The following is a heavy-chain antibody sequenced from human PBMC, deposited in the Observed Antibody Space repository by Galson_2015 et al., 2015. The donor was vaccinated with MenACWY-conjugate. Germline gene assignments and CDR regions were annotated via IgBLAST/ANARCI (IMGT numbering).Heavy chain of an antibody. CDR2: IRTKINNYAT. CDR3: TRHINSSGIFDC. D-gene: IGHD6-19*01. J-gene: IGHJ4*02. V-gene: IGHV3-73*01. CDR1: GFTFSGST. Sequence: SLRLSCAASGFTFSGSTMHWVRQASGKGLEWVGRIRTKINNYATEYAASVKGRFTISRDDSKNTAYLQMNSLKTEDTAIYYCTRHINSSGIFDCWGQGTLVTVSS.